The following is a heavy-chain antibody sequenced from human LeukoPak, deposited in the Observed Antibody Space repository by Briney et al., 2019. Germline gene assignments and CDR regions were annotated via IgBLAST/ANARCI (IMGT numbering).Heavy chain of an antibody. Sequence: PSETLSPTCTVSGGSISSYYWSWIRQPPGKGLEWIGYIYYSGSTNYNPSLKSRVTISVDTSKNQFSLKLSSVTAADTAVYYCVGDYYDSSGYYYDYWGQGTLVTVSS. D-gene: IGHD3-22*01. CDR3: VGDYYDSSGYYYDY. J-gene: IGHJ4*02. CDR1: GGSISSYY. CDR2: IYYSGST. V-gene: IGHV4-59*08.